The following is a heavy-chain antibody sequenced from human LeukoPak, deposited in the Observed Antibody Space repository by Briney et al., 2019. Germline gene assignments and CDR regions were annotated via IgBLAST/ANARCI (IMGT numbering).Heavy chain of an antibody. CDR2: IFPVDSDT. V-gene: IGHV5-51*01. CDR1: GYTLINYW. D-gene: IGHD6-13*01. J-gene: IGHJ3*02. Sequence: GESLKISGKASGYTLINYWIAWVRQMPGKGLEWMGNIFPVDSDTRYSPSFQGQVSISADKSISTAYLQWSSLKASDTAMYYCARPRAAAPYGAFDIWGQGTMVTVSS. CDR3: ARPRAAAPYGAFDI.